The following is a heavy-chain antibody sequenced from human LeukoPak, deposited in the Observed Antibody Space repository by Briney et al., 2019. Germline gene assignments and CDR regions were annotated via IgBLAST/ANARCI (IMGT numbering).Heavy chain of an antibody. CDR1: GFTFSSYA. CDR3: ARGPSSIFGVVIADY. Sequence: GGSLRLSCAASGFTFSSYAMSWVRQAPGKGLEWVANIKQDGSEKYYVDSVKGRFTISRDNAKNSLYLQMNSLRAEDTAVHYCARGPSSIFGVVIADYWGQGTLVTVSS. CDR2: IKQDGSEK. J-gene: IGHJ4*02. V-gene: IGHV3-7*01. D-gene: IGHD3-3*01.